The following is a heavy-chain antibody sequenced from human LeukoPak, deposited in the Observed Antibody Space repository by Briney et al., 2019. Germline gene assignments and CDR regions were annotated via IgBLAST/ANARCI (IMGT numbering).Heavy chain of an antibody. CDR1: GGSISSYY. Sequence: PSETLSLTCTVSGGSISSYYWSWIRQPPGKGLEWIGYIYYSGSTNYNPSLKSRVTISVDTSKNQFSLRLSSVTAADTAVYYCARGGFLDPFDPWGQGTLVTVSS. D-gene: IGHD1-1*01. V-gene: IGHV4-59*01. J-gene: IGHJ5*02. CDR3: ARGGFLDPFDP. CDR2: IYYSGST.